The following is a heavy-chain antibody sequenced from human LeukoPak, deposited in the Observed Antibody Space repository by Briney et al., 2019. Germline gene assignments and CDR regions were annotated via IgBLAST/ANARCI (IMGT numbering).Heavy chain of an antibody. J-gene: IGHJ4*02. CDR1: GFTFSSYA. V-gene: IGHV3-30-3*01. Sequence: GGSLRLSCAASGFTFSSYAMPWVRQAPGKGLEWVAVISYDGSNKYYADSVKGRFTISRDNSKNTLYLQMNSLRAEDTAVYYCARDIVFSTIFGVGPDYWGQGTLVTVSS. CDR3: ARDIVFSTIFGVGPDY. D-gene: IGHD3-3*01. CDR2: ISYDGSNK.